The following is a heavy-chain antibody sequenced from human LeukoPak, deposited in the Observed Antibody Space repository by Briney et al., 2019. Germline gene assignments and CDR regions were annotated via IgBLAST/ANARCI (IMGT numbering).Heavy chain of an antibody. D-gene: IGHD3-10*01. J-gene: IGHJ6*03. CDR3: ARGELSLTYYYYYSMDV. CDR1: GGSFSGYY. CDR2: INHSGST. Sequence: PSETLSLTCAVYGGSFSGYYWSWIRQPPGKGLEWIGEINHSGSTNYNPSLESRVTISVDTSKNQFSLKLSSVTAADTAVYYCARGELSLTYYYYYSMDVWGKGTTVTVSS. V-gene: IGHV4-34*01.